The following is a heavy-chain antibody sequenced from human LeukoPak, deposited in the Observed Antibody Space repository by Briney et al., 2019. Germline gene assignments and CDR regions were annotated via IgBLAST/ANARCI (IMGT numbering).Heavy chain of an antibody. CDR3: GRSRGAGPGAHFDV. CDR1: GFSFSDEY. Sequence: GGSLRLSCAASGFSFSDEYMSWIRQAPGQGLEWISYISASGSYTNYADSVKGRYTISRDNAKNSLYLQMNSLRAEDTAVYYCGRSRGAGPGAHFDVWGQGTLVTVSS. D-gene: IGHD6-19*01. J-gene: IGHJ4*02. CDR2: ISASGSYT. V-gene: IGHV3-11*03.